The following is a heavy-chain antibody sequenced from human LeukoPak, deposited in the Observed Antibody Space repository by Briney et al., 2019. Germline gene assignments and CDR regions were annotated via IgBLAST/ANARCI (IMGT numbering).Heavy chain of an antibody. J-gene: IGHJ5*02. D-gene: IGHD3-3*01. CDR3: ARRDFTRNWFDP. V-gene: IGHV5-51*01. CDR2: IYPGDSDT. Sequence: KXLXXMGIIYPGDSDTRYSPSFQGQVTISADKSISTAYLQWSSLKASDTAMYYCARRDFTRNWFDPWGQGTLVTVSS.